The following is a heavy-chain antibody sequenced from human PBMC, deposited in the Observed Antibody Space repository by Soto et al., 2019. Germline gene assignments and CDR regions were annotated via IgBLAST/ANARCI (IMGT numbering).Heavy chain of an antibody. CDR2: VYYGGRS. CDR3: VSQRTTVPTQAYFDY. Sequence: PSETLSLTCTVSGGSVTNGSYYWGWIRQSPGKGLEWIGSVYYGGRSYSKSSVKSRVTISVDTSKNRFFLSLNSVTASDTAVYFCVSQRTTVPTQAYFDYWGPGALVTV. D-gene: IGHD4-17*01. V-gene: IGHV4-39*01. J-gene: IGHJ4*02. CDR1: GGSVTNGSYY.